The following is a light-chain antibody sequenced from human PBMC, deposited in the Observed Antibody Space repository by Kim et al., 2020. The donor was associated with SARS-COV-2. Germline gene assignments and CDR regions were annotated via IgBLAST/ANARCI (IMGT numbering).Light chain of an antibody. CDR2: AAS. Sequence: EAVGDRVTITCRASQVISNYLAWLQQKPGKAPKALIYAASSLQSGVPSKFSSSGSGADFTLTISSLQAEDFATYCCQHYNSYPFTVGPGTKVDIK. J-gene: IGKJ3*01. CDR3: QHYNSYPFT. CDR1: QVISNY. V-gene: IGKV1-16*02.